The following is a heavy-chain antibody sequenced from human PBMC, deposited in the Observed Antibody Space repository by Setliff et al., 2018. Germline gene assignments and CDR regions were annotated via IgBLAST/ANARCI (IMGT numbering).Heavy chain of an antibody. J-gene: IGHJ4*02. CDR2: MYFSGST. D-gene: IGHD3-22*01. V-gene: IGHV4-39*07. CDR1: GASISTTYYY. Sequence: PSETLSLTCSVSGASISTTYYYWGWIRQPPGKGLEWIGSMYFSGSTYYNPSLKSRVTMSIDKSKNEFSLKMSSVTAADTAVYYCARAPRYFDSTGSYFDGWGQGTLVTVSS. CDR3: ARAPRYFDSTGSYFDG.